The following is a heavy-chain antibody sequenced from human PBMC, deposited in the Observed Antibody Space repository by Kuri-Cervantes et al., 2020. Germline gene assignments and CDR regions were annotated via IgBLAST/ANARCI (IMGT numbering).Heavy chain of an antibody. CDR3: ARVSGEWLGPMDV. J-gene: IGHJ6*02. CDR1: GFTFSGYA. D-gene: IGHD3-10*01. Sequence: GESLKISCAASGFTFSGYAMHWVRQAPGKGLEWVSYISSSSSTIYYADSVKGRFTISRDNAKNSLYLQMNSLRDEDTAVYYCARVSGEWLGPMDVWGQGTTVTVSS. CDR2: ISSSSSTI. V-gene: IGHV3-48*02.